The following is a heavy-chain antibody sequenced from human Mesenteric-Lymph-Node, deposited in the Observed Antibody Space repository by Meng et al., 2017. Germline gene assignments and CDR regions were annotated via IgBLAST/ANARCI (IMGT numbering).Heavy chain of an antibody. CDR3: ARDSLWFDP. V-gene: IGHV4-59*01. CDR1: GGSISSYY. Sequence: SETLSLTCTVSGGSISSYYWSWIRQPPGKGLEWIGYIYYSGSTNFNPSLKSRVTMSVDTSKNQFSLMLSSVTAADTAVYYCARDSLWFDPWGQGNPVTGAS. J-gene: IGHJ5*02. CDR2: IYYSGST.